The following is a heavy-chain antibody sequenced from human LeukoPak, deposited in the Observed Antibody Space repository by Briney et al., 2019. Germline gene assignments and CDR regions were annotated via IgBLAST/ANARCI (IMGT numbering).Heavy chain of an antibody. CDR2: IYYSGSI. D-gene: IGHD6-13*01. Sequence: PSETLSLTCTVSGGSISRGGYYWSWIRQHPGKGLEYIGYIYYSGSIYYNPSLKSRVTISLDPSKNQFSLKLSSVTAADTAVYYCARYSSSWHYFDYWGQGTLVTVSS. V-gene: IGHV4-31*03. J-gene: IGHJ4*02. CDR1: GGSISRGGYY. CDR3: ARYSSSWHYFDY.